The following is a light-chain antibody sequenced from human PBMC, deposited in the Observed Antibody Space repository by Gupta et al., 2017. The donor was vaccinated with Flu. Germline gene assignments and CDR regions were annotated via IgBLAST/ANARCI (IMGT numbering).Light chain of an antibody. J-gene: IGKJ5*01. CDR2: MAS. Sequence: STLSASVGGRVTITCRASQSISSWLAWYQLKPGKAPKLLIYMASSLHSGVPSRFSGSGSGTEFTLTISSLQPDDFAAYYCHKYSTYPITFGQGTRLEMK. CDR1: QSISSW. CDR3: HKYSTYPIT. V-gene: IGKV1-5*03.